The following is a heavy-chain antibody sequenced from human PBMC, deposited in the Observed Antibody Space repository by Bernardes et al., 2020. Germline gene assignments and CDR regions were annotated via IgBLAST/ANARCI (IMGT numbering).Heavy chain of an antibody. J-gene: IGHJ3*02. CDR3: ARGYESDAFDI. V-gene: IGHV4-59*01. CDR2: IYYSGST. D-gene: IGHD1-1*01. CDR1: GGSISSYY. Sequence: LSLTCTVSGGSISSYYWSWIRQPPGKGLEWIGYIYYSGSTNYNPSLKSRVTISVDTSKNQFSLKLSSVTAADTAVYYCARGYESDAFDIWGQGTMVTVSS.